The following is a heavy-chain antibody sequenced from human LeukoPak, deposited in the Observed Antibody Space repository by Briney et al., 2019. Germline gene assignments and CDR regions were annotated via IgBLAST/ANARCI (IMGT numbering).Heavy chain of an antibody. D-gene: IGHD6-13*01. CDR3: ARVDASSSSWFDY. Sequence: GGSLRLSCAASGFTFSSYALNWVRQAPGKGLVWVSRINSYGSSTNYADSVKGRFTITRDNAKNTLYLQMNSLRAEDTAVYYCARVDASSSSWFDYWGQGTLVTVSS. V-gene: IGHV3-74*01. CDR2: INSYGSST. CDR1: GFTFSSYA. J-gene: IGHJ4*02.